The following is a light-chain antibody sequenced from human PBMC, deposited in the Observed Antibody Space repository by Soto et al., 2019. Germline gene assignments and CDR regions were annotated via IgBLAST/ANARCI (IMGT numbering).Light chain of an antibody. V-gene: IGKV3-15*01. CDR1: QSVSSN. Sequence: EVVMTQSPATLSVSPGERVTLSCRASQSVSSNLAWYQQKPGQAPRLLIYGASTRATGIPARFSGSGSGTEFTLTISSLQSEDFAVYYCQQYNNWPPYTFGQGTKLDI. CDR3: QQYNNWPPYT. CDR2: GAS. J-gene: IGKJ2*01.